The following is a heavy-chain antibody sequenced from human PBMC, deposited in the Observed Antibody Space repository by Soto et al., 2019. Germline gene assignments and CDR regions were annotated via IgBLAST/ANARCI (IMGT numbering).Heavy chain of an antibody. D-gene: IGHD1-26*01. V-gene: IGHV2-5*02. CDR3: AHRGGGIVDWYFDI. CDR1: GFSLGTYGVG. CDR2: IYWDDDK. J-gene: IGHJ2*01. Sequence: QITLNESGPTLVKPTQTLTLTCTFSGFSLGTYGVGVGWIRQPPGKALEWLALIYWDDDKRYSPSLKSRLTISKDTPKRPWFLTLPNMDPVATPTYYCAHRGGGIVDWYFDIWGRGTPLIVSS.